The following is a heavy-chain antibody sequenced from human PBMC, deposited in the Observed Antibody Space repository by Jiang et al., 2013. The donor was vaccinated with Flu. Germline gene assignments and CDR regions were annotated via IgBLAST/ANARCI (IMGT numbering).Heavy chain of an antibody. CDR1: GFTFSKAW. J-gene: IGHJ4*02. CDR2: IVSNGEGGTR. Sequence: RLSCAASGFTFSKAWMGWVRQAPGKGLEWLGRIVSNGEGGTRDYAAHVKGRFTISRDDSKNTLYLQLSSLESEDTAVYFCNTDWDAALGTNGQYWGQGTLVTVSS. V-gene: IGHV3-15*04. D-gene: IGHD2-8*01. CDR3: NTDWDAALGTNGQY.